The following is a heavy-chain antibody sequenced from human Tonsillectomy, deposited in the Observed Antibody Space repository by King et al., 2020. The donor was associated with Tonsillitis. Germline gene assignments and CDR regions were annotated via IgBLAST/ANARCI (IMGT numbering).Heavy chain of an antibody. V-gene: IGHV3-7*03. CDR1: GFTFSSYW. Sequence: VKLVESGGGLVQPGGSLRLSCAASGFTFSSYWMSWVRQAPGKGLEWVANINQDGSEKDYVDSVKGRFTISRDNAKNSLYLQMNSLRAEDTAVYYCARLRGGYDFDYWGQGTLVTVSS. CDR3: ARLRGGYDFDY. J-gene: IGHJ4*02. CDR2: INQDGSEK. D-gene: IGHD5-12*01.